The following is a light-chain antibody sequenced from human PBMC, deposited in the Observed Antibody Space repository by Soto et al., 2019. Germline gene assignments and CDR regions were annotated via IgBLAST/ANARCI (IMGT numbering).Light chain of an antibody. J-gene: IGKJ1*01. CDR1: QSVSSY. CDR2: DAS. CDR3: QQRSNWRAT. Sequence: LTQSPATLSLSPGERATLSCRASQSVSSYLAWYQQKPGQAPRLLIYDASNRATGIPARFSGSGSGTDFTLTISSLEPEDFAVYYCQQRSNWRATFGQGTKVDIK. V-gene: IGKV3-11*01.